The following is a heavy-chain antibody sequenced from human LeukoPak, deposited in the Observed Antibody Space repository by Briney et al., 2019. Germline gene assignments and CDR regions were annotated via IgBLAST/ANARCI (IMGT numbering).Heavy chain of an antibody. Sequence: GGSLRLSCAASGFTFSSHSMNWVRQAPGKGLEWVSYISSSSSTIYYADSVKGRFTISRDNAKNSLYLQMNSLRAEDTAVYYCARGFLDADYWGQGTLVTVSS. V-gene: IGHV3-48*01. D-gene: IGHD2/OR15-2a*01. CDR2: ISSSSSTI. CDR3: ARGFLDADY. J-gene: IGHJ4*02. CDR1: GFTFSSHS.